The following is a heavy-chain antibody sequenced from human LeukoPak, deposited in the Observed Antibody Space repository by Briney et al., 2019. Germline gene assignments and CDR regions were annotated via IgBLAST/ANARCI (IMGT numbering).Heavy chain of an antibody. J-gene: IGHJ4*02. Sequence: ASVKVSCKASGYTFTSYGISWVRQAPGQGLEWMGWISAYNGNTNYAQKLQGRVTMTTDTSTSTAYMELRSLRSDDTAVYYCARGDITISGVVMHFDYWGQGTLVTVSS. CDR2: ISAYNGNT. CDR3: ARGDITISGVVMHFDY. CDR1: GYTFTSYG. V-gene: IGHV1-18*01. D-gene: IGHD3-3*01.